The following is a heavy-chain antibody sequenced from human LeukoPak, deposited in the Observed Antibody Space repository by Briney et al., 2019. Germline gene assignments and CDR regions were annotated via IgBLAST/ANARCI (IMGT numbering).Heavy chain of an antibody. J-gene: IGHJ4*02. V-gene: IGHV1-2*02. CDR2: INPKSGGT. D-gene: IGHD6-19*01. CDR3: VRYLGISCWYAPRLGYFDS. Sequence: GASVKVSCKASGYTFTSYDINWVRQAPGQGLEWMGWINPKSGGTNYAQQFQDRVTMTRDTSISSAYMELSRLKSDDTAVYYCVRYLGISCWYAPRLGYFDSGRQGTLVTVSS. CDR1: GYTFTSYD.